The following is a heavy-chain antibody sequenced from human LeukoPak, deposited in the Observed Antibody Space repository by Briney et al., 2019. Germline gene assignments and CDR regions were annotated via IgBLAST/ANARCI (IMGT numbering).Heavy chain of an antibody. J-gene: IGHJ3*02. Sequence: GGSLRLSCAASGFTFDDYAMHWVRQAPGKGLEWVSSISWHSGHSVHADAVQGRFTISRDNAKNSLYLQMNNLRPEDTALYYCIKDLRLDLHLDTFEIWGQGTMVTVSS. D-gene: IGHD1-7*01. CDR2: ISWHSGHS. CDR3: IKDLRLDLHLDTFEI. V-gene: IGHV3-9*01. CDR1: GFTFDDYA.